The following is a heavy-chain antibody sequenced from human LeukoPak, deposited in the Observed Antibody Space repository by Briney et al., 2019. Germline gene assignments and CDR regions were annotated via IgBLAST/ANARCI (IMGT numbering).Heavy chain of an antibody. CDR1: GFTFSGSA. Sequence: GGSLRLSCAASGFTFSGSAMHWVRQASGKGLEWVDRIRSKANSYATAYAASVKGRFTISRDDSKNTAYLQMSSLKTEDTAVYYCTRFNRVVPAADNRDYYYMDVWGKGTTVTVSS. D-gene: IGHD2-2*01. J-gene: IGHJ6*03. CDR2: IRSKANSYAT. CDR3: TRFNRVVPAADNRDYYYMDV. V-gene: IGHV3-73*01.